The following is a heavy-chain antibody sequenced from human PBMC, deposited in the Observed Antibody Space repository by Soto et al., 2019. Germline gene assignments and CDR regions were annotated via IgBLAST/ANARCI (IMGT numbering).Heavy chain of an antibody. CDR2: IYHSGST. V-gene: IGHV4-4*02. CDR3: ARDRPYYDFWSGYFPYYYYGMDV. Sequence: QVQLQESGPGLVKPSGTLSLTCAVSGGSISSSNWWSWVRQPPGKGLEWIGEIYHSGSTNYNPSLKSRVTISVDKSKNQFSLKLSSVTAADTAVYYCARDRPYYDFWSGYFPYYYYGMDVWGQGTTVTVSS. CDR1: GGSISSSNW. D-gene: IGHD3-3*01. J-gene: IGHJ6*02.